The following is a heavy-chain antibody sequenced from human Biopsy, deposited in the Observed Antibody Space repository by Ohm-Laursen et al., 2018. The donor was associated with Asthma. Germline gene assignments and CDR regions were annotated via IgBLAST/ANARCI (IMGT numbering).Heavy chain of an antibody. D-gene: IGHD3-22*01. Sequence: ASVKVSCNASGYTVTRYAINWVRQAPGQGLEWMGWINTNTGNPTYAQGFTGRFVFSLDTSVNTAHLQINSLKAEDTAVYYCARMISYYHEMRAPFFDYWGQGTLVTVSP. J-gene: IGHJ4*02. CDR3: ARMISYYHEMRAPFFDY. CDR1: GYTVTRYA. V-gene: IGHV7-4-1*02. CDR2: INTNTGNP.